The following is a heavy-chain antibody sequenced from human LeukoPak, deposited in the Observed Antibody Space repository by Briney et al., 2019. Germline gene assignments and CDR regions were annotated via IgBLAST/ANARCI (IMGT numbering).Heavy chain of an antibody. CDR3: AREGAGTDFDY. CDR2: ISSNSSTI. V-gene: IGHV3-48*04. Sequence: GGSLRLSCAASGFTFSSYSMNWVRQAPGKGLEWVSYISSNSSTIYYADSVKGRFTISRDNAKNSLYLQMNSLRAEDTAVYYCAREGAGTDFDYWGQGTLVTVSS. CDR1: GFTFSSYS. D-gene: IGHD6-19*01. J-gene: IGHJ4*02.